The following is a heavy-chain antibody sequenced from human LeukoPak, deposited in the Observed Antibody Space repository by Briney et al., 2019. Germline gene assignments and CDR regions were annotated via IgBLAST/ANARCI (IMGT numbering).Heavy chain of an antibody. V-gene: IGHV4-61*02. J-gene: IGHJ4*02. Sequence: SETLSLTCSVSGGSLRSFSYFWGWIRQPAGKGLEWIGRIYAGGTASYNPSLKSRVTMSADMSKNQLSLKLTSVTAADTAVYYCARGYGDFRVEGRYFHSWGQGTLVTVSS. CDR2: IYAGGTA. CDR3: ARGYGDFRVEGRYFHS. CDR1: GGSLRSFSYF. D-gene: IGHD4-17*01.